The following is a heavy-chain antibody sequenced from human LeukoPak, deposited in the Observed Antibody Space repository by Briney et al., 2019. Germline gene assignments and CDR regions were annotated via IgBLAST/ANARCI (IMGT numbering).Heavy chain of an antibody. D-gene: IGHD6-13*01. CDR1: GYTFTGYY. CDR3: ARERIAAAGTGDYGMDV. CDR2: INPNSGGT. V-gene: IGHV1-2*04. J-gene: IGHJ6*02. Sequence: ASVKVSCKASGYTFTGYYVHWVRQAPGQGLEWMGWINPNSGGTNYAQKFQGWVTMTRDTSISTAYMELSRLRSDDTAVYYCARERIAAAGTGDYGMDVWGQGTTVTVSS.